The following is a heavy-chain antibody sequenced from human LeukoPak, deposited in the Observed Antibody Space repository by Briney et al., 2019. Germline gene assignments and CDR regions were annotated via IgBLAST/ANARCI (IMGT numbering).Heavy chain of an antibody. V-gene: IGHV3-48*02. CDR3: ARGSYDSSGYSFDY. J-gene: IGHJ4*02. CDR2: ISSSSTTI. Sequence: PGGSLRLSCAASGFTFSSYSMNWVRQAPGKGLEWVSYISSSSTTIYYADSVKGRFTIPRDNAKNSLYLQMNSLRDEDTAVFYCARGSYDSSGYSFDYWGQGTLVTVSS. D-gene: IGHD3-22*01. CDR1: GFTFSSYS.